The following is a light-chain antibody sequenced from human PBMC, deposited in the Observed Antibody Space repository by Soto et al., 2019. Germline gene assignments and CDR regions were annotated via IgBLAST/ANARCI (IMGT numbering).Light chain of an antibody. Sequence: EIVMTQSPATLSVSAGEGATLSCRASQSVSSKLAWYQQKPGQAPRLLIYGASTRATGIPARFSGSGSGTEFTLIISSLQSEDFAVYYCQQYYTWPPAITFGQGTRLENK. CDR2: GAS. CDR3: QQYYTWPPAIT. CDR1: QSVSSK. V-gene: IGKV3-15*01. J-gene: IGKJ5*01.